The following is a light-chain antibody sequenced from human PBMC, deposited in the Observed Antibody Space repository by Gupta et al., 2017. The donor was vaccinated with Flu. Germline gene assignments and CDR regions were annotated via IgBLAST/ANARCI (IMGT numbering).Light chain of an antibody. J-gene: IGKJ2*01. CDR2: NES. CDR1: QRVSDY. CDR3: QQRSNWPMYT. V-gene: IGKV3-11*01. Sequence: TLYVAPVDRADRPGRARQRVSDYIVWYQQKPRQPPTLLLFNESTRGAGIPPRFSVSGVGTNVALTSSSREQEEFAGYYSQQRSNWPMYTFGQGTRLDI.